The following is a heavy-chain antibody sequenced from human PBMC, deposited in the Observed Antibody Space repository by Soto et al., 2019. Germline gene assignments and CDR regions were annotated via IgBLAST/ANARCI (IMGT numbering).Heavy chain of an antibody. CDR2: IKMDASEK. J-gene: IGHJ4*01. V-gene: IGHV3-7*01. Sequence: EVQLVESGGGLVQPGGSLRLSCAASGFTFGSYWMSWVPQAPGKGLEWLATIKMDASEKKYVDSVKGRFTMSRDNAKKALYLQMDSLRAEDTGVYYCARDSGDGWGGSVNHDLDYWGHGTLVTVSS. CDR3: ARDSGDGWGGSVNHDLDY. D-gene: IGHD3-10*01. CDR1: GFTFGSYW.